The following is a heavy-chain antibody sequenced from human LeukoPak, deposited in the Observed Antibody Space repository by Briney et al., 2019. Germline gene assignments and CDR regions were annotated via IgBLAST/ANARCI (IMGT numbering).Heavy chain of an antibody. CDR1: GFTFSNAW. J-gene: IGHJ4*02. D-gene: IGHD5-18*01. CDR3: TTDHPMQLWSDFDY. CDR2: IKSKTDGGTT. Sequence: GGSLRLSCAASGFTFSNAWMSWVRQAPGKGLEWVGRIKSKTDGGTTDYAAPVKGRFTISRDDSKHTLYLQMNSLKTEDTAVYYCTTDHPMQLWSDFDYWGQGTLVTVSS. V-gene: IGHV3-15*01.